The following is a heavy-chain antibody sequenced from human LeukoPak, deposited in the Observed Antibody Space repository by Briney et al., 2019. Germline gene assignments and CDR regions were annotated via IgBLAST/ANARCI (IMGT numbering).Heavy chain of an antibody. Sequence: SETLSLTCTVSGGSISSYYWSWIRQPPGKGLEWIGYIYYSGSTNYNPSLKSRVTISVDTSKNQFSLKLSSVTAAGTAVYYCARQKLLWIWFDPWGQGTLVTVSS. D-gene: IGHD2-15*01. CDR1: GGSISSYY. V-gene: IGHV4-59*08. CDR3: ARQKLLWIWFDP. CDR2: IYYSGST. J-gene: IGHJ5*02.